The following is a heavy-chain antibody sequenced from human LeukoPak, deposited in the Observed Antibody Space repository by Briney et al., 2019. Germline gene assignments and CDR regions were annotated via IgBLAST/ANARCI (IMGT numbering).Heavy chain of an antibody. CDR1: GFSLSTSAGG. Sequence: ESGPTLVKPTQTLTLTCTFSGFSLSTSAGGVGWIRQPPGKALEWLALIYRDDDKRYTPTLKSRLNRTKDPSKKQVVVTMTNMDPVHKATDYCAHSNCGGDCYSVPRDYGGRGPLV. V-gene: IGHV2-5*02. J-gene: IGHJ4*02. CDR2: IYRDDDK. D-gene: IGHD2-21*02. CDR3: AHSNCGGDCYSVPRDY.